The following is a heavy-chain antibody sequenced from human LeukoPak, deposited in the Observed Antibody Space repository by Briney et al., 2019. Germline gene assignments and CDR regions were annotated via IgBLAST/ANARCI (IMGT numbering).Heavy chain of an antibody. D-gene: IGHD4-17*01. Sequence: GGSLRLSCAASGFTFSSHVMSWVRQPPGQGLECVSSITSSGGRTYYADSVKGRFTISRDNSKSTLYLQMNSLRVEDTAVYFCAKGYGDYWGQGTLVTVSS. CDR2: ITSSGGRT. CDR3: AKGYGDY. J-gene: IGHJ4*02. V-gene: IGHV3-23*01. CDR1: GFTFSSHV.